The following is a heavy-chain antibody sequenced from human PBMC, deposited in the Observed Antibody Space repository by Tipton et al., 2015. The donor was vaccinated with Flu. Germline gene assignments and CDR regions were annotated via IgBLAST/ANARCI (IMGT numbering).Heavy chain of an antibody. CDR2: IYSGGST. V-gene: IGHV3-53*01. CDR3: ASGTRRISMSDY. Sequence: GSLRLSCAVSGFTVSSNYMSWVRQAPGKGLEWVSVIYSGGSTYYADSVKGRFTISRDNSKNTLYLQMNSLRAEDTAVYYCASGTRRISMSDYWGQGTLVTVSS. D-gene: IGHD3-10*02. J-gene: IGHJ4*02. CDR1: GFTVSSNY.